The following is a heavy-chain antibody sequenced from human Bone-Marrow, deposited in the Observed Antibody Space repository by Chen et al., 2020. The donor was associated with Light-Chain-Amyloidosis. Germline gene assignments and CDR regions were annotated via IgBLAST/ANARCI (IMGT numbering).Heavy chain of an antibody. CDR2: ISGSGGST. CDR3: AKDNNNWGGAFDI. J-gene: IGHJ3*02. D-gene: IGHD2-21*01. CDR1: GFTFSSYA. V-gene: IGHV3-23*01. Sequence: EVQLLESGGGLVQPGGSLRLSCAASGFTFSSYAMRWVRQAPGKGLEWVSAISGSGGSTYYADSVKGRFTISRDNSKNTLYLQMNSLRAEDTAVYYCAKDNNNWGGAFDIWGQGTMVTVSS.